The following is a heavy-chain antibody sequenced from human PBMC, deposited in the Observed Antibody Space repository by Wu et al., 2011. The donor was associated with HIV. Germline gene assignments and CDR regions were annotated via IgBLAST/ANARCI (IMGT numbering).Heavy chain of an antibody. J-gene: IGHJ6*03. CDR3: ARGSTSCYTFRGCYYMDV. CDR1: GGTFSTYA. Sequence: QVQLVQSGAEVKKPGSSVKVSCKASGGTFSTYAISWVRQAPGQGPEWMGRVIPILGTTNYAQKFQGRVTITADESTSTAYMELSSLRSDDTAVYYCARGSTSCYTFRGCYYMDVWGKGTTVTVSS. D-gene: IGHD2-2*02. CDR2: VIPILGTT. V-gene: IGHV1-69*11.